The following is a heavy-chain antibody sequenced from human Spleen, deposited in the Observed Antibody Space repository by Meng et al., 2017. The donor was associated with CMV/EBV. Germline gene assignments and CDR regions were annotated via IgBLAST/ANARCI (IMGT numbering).Heavy chain of an antibody. Sequence: SVKVSCKASGGTFSSYAISWVRQAPGQGLEWMGGIIPILGIANYAQKFQGRVTITADKSTSTVYMELSSLRSEDTAVYYCARDQIAVSGLSYYFDFWGQGTLVTVSS. D-gene: IGHD6-19*01. CDR2: IIPILGIA. CDR1: GGTFSSYA. CDR3: ARDQIAVSGLSYYFDF. V-gene: IGHV1-69*10. J-gene: IGHJ4*02.